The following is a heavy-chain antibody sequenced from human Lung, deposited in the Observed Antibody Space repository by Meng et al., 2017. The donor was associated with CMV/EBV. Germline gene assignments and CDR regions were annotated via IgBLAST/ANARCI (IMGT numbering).Heavy chain of an antibody. Sequence: QVRLVQSGAEVEKPGAAVKVSCQASAYTFAGYYMHWVRQAPGQGLEWMGRIKPNSGGANYAQKFQGRVTMTRDTSISTAYMELSRLRSDDTAVYYCAREGLVGDRRYFDLWGRGTLVTVSS. CDR1: AYTFAGYY. CDR3: AREGLVGDRRYFDL. CDR2: IKPNSGGA. J-gene: IGHJ2*01. D-gene: IGHD3-16*01. V-gene: IGHV1-2*06.